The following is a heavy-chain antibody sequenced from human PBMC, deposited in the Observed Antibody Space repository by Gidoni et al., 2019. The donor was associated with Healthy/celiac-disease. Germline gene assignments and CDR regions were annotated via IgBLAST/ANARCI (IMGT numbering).Heavy chain of an antibody. V-gene: IGHV3-30-3*01. D-gene: IGHD6-19*01. CDR2: ISYDGSNK. CDR1: TFSSYA. CDR3: ARAYTGVAGRQGYYYGMDV. Sequence: TFSSYAMHWVRQAPGKGLEWVAVISYDGSNKYYADSVKGRFTISRDNSKNTLYLQMNSLRAEDTAVYYCARAYTGVAGRQGYYYGMDVWGQGTTVTVSS. J-gene: IGHJ6*02.